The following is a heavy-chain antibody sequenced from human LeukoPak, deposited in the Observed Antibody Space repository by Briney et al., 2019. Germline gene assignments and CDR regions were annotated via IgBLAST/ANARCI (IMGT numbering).Heavy chain of an antibody. Sequence: SETLSLTCTVSGGSISDDYWSWLRQPPGEGLEWIAYIHYSGTTNYNPSLKSRVTISIDTSKKQFSLKVSSVTAADTAVYYCASGDGYNSPFDYWGQGTLVTVSS. CDR3: ASGDGYNSPFDY. V-gene: IGHV4-59*12. CDR2: IHYSGTT. CDR1: GGSISDDY. J-gene: IGHJ4*02. D-gene: IGHD5-24*01.